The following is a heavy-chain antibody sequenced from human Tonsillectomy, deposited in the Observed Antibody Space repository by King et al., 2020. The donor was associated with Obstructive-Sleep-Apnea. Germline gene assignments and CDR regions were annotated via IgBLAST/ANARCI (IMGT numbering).Heavy chain of an antibody. J-gene: IGHJ3*02. D-gene: IGHD3-9*01. Sequence: VQLVESGGGLVQPGGSLRLSCAASGFTFRSYDMHWVRQATGKGLEWVSAIDTTGDTYYPGSVKGRFTISREKAKNSLYLQMNNLTAGDTAVYYCARSRYFDRGAFDIWGQGTMVTVSS. CDR2: IDTTGDT. V-gene: IGHV3-13*04. CDR1: GFTFRSYD. CDR3: ARSRYFDRGAFDI.